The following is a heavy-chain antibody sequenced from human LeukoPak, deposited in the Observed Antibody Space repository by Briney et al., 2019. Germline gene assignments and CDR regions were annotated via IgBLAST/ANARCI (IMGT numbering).Heavy chain of an antibody. D-gene: IGHD3-10*01. Sequence: ASVKVSCKASGYTFTSYDINWVRQATGQGLEWMGWMNPNSGNTGYAQKFQGRVTMTRNTSISTAYMELSSLRSEDTAVYYCARGITMVRGYYYYYYMDVWGKGTTVTVSS. CDR1: GYTFTSYD. CDR2: MNPNSGNT. J-gene: IGHJ6*03. V-gene: IGHV1-8*01. CDR3: ARGITMVRGYYYYYYMDV.